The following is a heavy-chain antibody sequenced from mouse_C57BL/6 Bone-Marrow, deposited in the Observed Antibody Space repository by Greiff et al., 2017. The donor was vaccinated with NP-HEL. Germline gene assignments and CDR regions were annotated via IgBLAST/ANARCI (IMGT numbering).Heavy chain of an antibody. Sequence: QVQLQQPGAVLVMPGASVKLSCKASGYTFTSYWMHWVKPRPGPGLEWIGELDPSDSYTNYNQKFKGKSTLTVDKSSSTAYMQLSSLTSEDSAVYYCARERAGYYEDWYCDVWGTGTTVTVSS. D-gene: IGHD2-3*01. V-gene: IGHV1-69*01. J-gene: IGHJ1*03. CDR1: GYTFTSYW. CDR2: LDPSDSYT. CDR3: ARERAGYYEDWYCDV.